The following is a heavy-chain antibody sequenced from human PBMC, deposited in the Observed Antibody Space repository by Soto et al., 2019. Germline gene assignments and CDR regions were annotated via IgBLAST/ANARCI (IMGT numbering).Heavy chain of an antibody. CDR2: ISHSGSM. CDR1: GVSITSGGYS. D-gene: IGHD3-22*01. Sequence: SETLSLTCAVSGVSITSGGYSWSWIRQPPGKGLEWIGYISHSGSMYYNPSLKSRVTISVVMSKNQFSLKLSSATAADTAVYYCARGDSSGYLSNWGQGTLVTVSS. V-gene: IGHV4-30-2*01. J-gene: IGHJ4*02. CDR3: ARGDSSGYLSN.